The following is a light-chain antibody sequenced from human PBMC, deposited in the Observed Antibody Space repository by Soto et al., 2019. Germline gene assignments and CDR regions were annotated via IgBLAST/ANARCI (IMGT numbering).Light chain of an antibody. CDR1: SSDVGGYNY. J-gene: IGLJ3*02. CDR2: EVS. Sequence: QSALTQPASVSGSPGQAITISCTGTSSDVGGYNYVSWYQQHPGKAPKVLIYEVSDRPSGVSKRFSGSKSGNTASLTISGLQAEDEADYYCSSYTSSSTLMFGGGTKVTV. V-gene: IGLV2-14*01. CDR3: SSYTSSSTLM.